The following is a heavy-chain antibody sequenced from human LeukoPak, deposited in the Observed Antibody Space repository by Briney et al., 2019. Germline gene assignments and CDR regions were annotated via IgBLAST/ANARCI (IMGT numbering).Heavy chain of an antibody. V-gene: IGHV3-74*01. CDR2: INSDGSST. D-gene: IGHD6-6*01. J-gene: IGHJ4*02. Sequence: GGSLRLSCAASGFTFSSYWMHWVRQAPGKGLVLGSRINSDGSSTSYADSVKGRFTISRDNAKNTLYLQMNSLRAEDTAVYYCARLRGIAARVGLDYWGQGTLVTVSS. CDR3: ARLRGIAARVGLDY. CDR1: GFTFSSYW.